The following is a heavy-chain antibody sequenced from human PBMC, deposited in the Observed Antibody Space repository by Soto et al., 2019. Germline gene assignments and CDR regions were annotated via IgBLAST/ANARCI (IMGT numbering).Heavy chain of an antibody. CDR2: IYYSGST. Sequence: PSETLSLTCTVSGGSISSYYWSWIRQPPGKGLEWIGYIYYSGSTNYNPSLKSRVTISVDTSKNQFSLKLSSVTAADTAVYYCARNSGYDLLSFDIWGQGTMVTVS. CDR1: GGSISSYY. CDR3: ARNSGYDLLSFDI. J-gene: IGHJ3*02. D-gene: IGHD5-12*01. V-gene: IGHV4-59*01.